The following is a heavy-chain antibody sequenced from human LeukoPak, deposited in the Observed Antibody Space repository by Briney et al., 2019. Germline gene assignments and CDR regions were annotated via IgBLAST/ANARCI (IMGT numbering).Heavy chain of an antibody. J-gene: IGHJ4*02. CDR3: ARDAFCLNGVCYSGRYDY. CDR2: VNSRGSA. CDR1: GGSFSGYY. D-gene: IGHD2-21*02. Sequence: SETLSLTCAAHGGSFSGYYWTWIRQSPGKGMEWIGEVNSRGSANYNPSLTSRVTISVDTSKNQFSLRLTSVTAADAGVYYCARDAFCLNGVCYSGRYDYWGQGILVSASS. V-gene: IGHV4-34*01.